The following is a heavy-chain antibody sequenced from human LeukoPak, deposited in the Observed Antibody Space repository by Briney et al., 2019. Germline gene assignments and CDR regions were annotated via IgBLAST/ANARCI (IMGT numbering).Heavy chain of an antibody. CDR2: IYYSGST. CDR3: ARGTILNWFDP. V-gene: IGHV4-59*01. CDR1: GGSISSYY. Sequence: SETLSLTCTVSGGSISSYYWSWIRQPPGKGLEWIGYIYYSGSTNYNPSLKRRVTISVDTSKNQFSLKLSSVTAADTAVYYCARGTILNWFDPWGQGTLVTVSS. J-gene: IGHJ5*02. D-gene: IGHD3-3*01.